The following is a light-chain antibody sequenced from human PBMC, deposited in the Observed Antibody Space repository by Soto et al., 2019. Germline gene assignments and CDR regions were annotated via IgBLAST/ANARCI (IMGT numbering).Light chain of an antibody. CDR3: QQYNNWRGT. Sequence: EIVMTQSPATLSVSPGERATLSCRASQSVSSNLAWYQQKPGQAPRLLIYGASTRATGIPARFSGSGSGTEFTLTINSLQSEDFAVYYCQQYNNWRGTFGQGTKLEIK. V-gene: IGKV3-15*01. CDR1: QSVSSN. J-gene: IGKJ2*02. CDR2: GAS.